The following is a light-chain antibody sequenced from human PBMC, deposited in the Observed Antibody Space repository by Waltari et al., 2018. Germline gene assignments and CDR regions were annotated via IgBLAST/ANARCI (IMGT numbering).Light chain of an antibody. J-gene: IGKJ4*01. Sequence: DLQRTQFPSSVSASVGDRVTITCRASQDISRWLAWYQQKPGKAPKFLIYGASNLQSGVPSRFSGSGSGTDFTLTISSLQPEDFATYYCQQANSFPLTFGGGTKVEIK. V-gene: IGKV1-12*01. CDR1: QDISRW. CDR3: QQANSFPLT. CDR2: GAS.